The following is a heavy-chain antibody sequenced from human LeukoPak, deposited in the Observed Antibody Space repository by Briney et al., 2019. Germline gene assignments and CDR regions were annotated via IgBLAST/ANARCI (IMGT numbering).Heavy chain of an antibody. CDR2: IYASGST. CDR3: AKGYYYGSGSYSDPFDY. V-gene: IGHV4-4*07. J-gene: IGHJ4*02. Sequence: SETLSLTCTVSGGSISSYYWSWIRQPAGKGLEWIGRIYASGSTNYNPSLKSRVTMSVDTSKNQFSLKLSSVTAADTAMYYCAKGYYYGSGSYSDPFDYWGQGTLVTVSS. CDR1: GGSISSYY. D-gene: IGHD3-10*01.